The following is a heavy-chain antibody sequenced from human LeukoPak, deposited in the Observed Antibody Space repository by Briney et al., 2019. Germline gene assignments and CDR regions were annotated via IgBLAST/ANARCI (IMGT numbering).Heavy chain of an antibody. D-gene: IGHD5-18*01. V-gene: IGHV3-21*01. Sequence: PRGSLRLSCAASGFTLSSYSINWVRQAPAKGLEWVSSIGSSSSYIYYADSVKGRFTISRDNAKNSLHLQMNSLRAEDTAVYYCAASTKHTAMVDYWGQGTLVTVSS. J-gene: IGHJ4*02. CDR1: GFTLSSYS. CDR3: AASTKHTAMVDY. CDR2: IGSSSSYI.